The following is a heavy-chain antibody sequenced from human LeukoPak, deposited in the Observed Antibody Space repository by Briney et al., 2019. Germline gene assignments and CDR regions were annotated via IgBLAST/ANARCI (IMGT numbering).Heavy chain of an antibody. J-gene: IGHJ6*03. CDR2: INHSGST. CDR1: GGSFSGYY. CDR3: ARDMGMSYYYYMDV. D-gene: IGHD6-13*01. V-gene: IGHV4-34*01. Sequence: SETLSLTCAVYGGSFSGYYWSWIRQPPGKGLEWIGEINHSGSTNYNPSLKSRVTISVDTSKNQFSLKLSSVTAADTAVYYCARDMGMSYYYYMDVWGKGTTVTISS.